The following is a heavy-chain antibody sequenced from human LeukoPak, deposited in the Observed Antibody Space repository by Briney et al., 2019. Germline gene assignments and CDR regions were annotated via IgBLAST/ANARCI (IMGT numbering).Heavy chain of an antibody. CDR1: GSTFSSYS. Sequence: KSGGSLRLSCAASGSTFSSYSMNWVRQAPGKGLEWVSSISSSSSYIYYADSVKGRFTISRDNAKNSLYLQMNSLRAEDTAVYYCARNFALSGWPLFDYWGQGTLVTVSS. J-gene: IGHJ4*02. CDR2: ISSSSSYI. CDR3: ARNFALSGWPLFDY. D-gene: IGHD6-19*01. V-gene: IGHV3-21*01.